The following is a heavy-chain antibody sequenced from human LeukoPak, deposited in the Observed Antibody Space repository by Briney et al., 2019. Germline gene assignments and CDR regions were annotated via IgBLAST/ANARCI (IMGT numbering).Heavy chain of an antibody. CDR3: ARVDGGNVGSFDY. V-gene: IGHV4-59*01. CDR1: GGSFSGYY. Sequence: SETLSLTCAVYGGSFSGYYWSWIRQPPGKGLEWIGYIYYSGSTNYNPSLKSRVTISVDTSKNQFSLKLSSVTAADTAVYYCARVDGGNVGSFDYWGQGTLVTVSS. D-gene: IGHD4-23*01. CDR2: IYYSGST. J-gene: IGHJ4*02.